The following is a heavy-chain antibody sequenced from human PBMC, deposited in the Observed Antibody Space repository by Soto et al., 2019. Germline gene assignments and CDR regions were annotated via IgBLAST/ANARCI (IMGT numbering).Heavy chain of an antibody. CDR1: EYSFTSYW. Sequence: GESLKISCKGSEYSFTSYWIGWVRQMPGKGLEWMGIIYPGDSDTRYSPSFQGQVTISADKSISTAYLQWSSLKASDTAMYYCARQGFGELSYYYYYMDVWGKGTTVTVSS. CDR2: IYPGDSDT. J-gene: IGHJ6*03. D-gene: IGHD3-10*01. CDR3: ARQGFGELSYYYYYMDV. V-gene: IGHV5-51*01.